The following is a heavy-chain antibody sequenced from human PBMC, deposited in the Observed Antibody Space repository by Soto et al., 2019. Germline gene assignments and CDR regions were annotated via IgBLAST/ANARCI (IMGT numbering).Heavy chain of an antibody. CDR2: ISKSDYT. CDR3: AREDSIIIPAVSDF. CDR1: GFAFNNYG. V-gene: IGHV3-21*01. D-gene: IGHD2-2*01. Sequence: GGSLRLSCTVSGFAFNNYGINWVRQAPGKGLEWVSSISKSDYTYYSDSVKGRFAISRDNAKSSVSLQMSTLRVEDTAVYYCAREDSIIIPAVSDFWGQGTLVTVSS. J-gene: IGHJ4*02.